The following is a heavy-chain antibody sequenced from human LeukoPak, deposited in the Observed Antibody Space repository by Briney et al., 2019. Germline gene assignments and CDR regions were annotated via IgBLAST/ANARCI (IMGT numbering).Heavy chain of an antibody. CDR3: ARDGGRLGLLPDV. CDR2: IYYSGST. J-gene: IGHJ6*02. CDR1: GGSISSYY. Sequence: SETLSLTCTVSGGSISSYYWSWIRQPPGQGLEWIGYIYYSGSTNYNPSLKSRVTISVDTSKNQFSLKLSSVTAADTAVYYCARDGGRLGLLPDVWGQGTTVTVSS. D-gene: IGHD2-15*01. V-gene: IGHV4-59*01.